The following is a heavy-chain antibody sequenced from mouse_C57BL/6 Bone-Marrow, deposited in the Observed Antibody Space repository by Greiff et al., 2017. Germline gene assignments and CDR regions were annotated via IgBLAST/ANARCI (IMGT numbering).Heavy chain of an antibody. Sequence: DVHLVESGGGLVQPGGSLKLSCAASGFTFSDYGMAWVRQAPRKGPEWVAFISNLAYSNYYADTVKGRFTIARGTARNTLYLELNCLRSEDTAKYYCARGWYYGLGYFGSWGQSTTLAVSS. D-gene: IGHD1-1*01. CDR1: GFTFSDYG. V-gene: IGHV5-15*01. J-gene: IGHJ2*01. CDR3: ARGWYYGLGYFGS. CDR2: ISNLAYSN.